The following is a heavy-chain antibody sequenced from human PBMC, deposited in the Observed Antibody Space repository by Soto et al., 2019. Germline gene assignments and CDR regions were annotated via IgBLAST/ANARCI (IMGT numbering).Heavy chain of an antibody. J-gene: IGHJ6*02. CDR1: GFKFSSHA. CDR3: ARRITMVRGPYYYYGMDV. V-gene: IGHV3-48*02. CDR2: ISSTSSTK. Sequence: PGGSLRLSCEGSGFKFSSHAMTWVRQAPGKGLEWVSFISSTSSTKDYADSVKGRFTISRDNAKNSVYLQMNSLRDGDTAVYYCARRITMVRGPYYYYGMDVWGQGTTVTVSS. D-gene: IGHD3-10*01.